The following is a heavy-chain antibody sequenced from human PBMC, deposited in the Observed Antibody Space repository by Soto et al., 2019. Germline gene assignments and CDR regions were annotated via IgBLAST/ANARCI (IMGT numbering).Heavy chain of an antibody. V-gene: IGHV4-39*01. D-gene: IGHD6-25*01. CDR1: GGSISSSSYY. CDR3: ARQVSSAWPPYYYDMDV. J-gene: IGHJ6*02. Sequence: PSETLSLTCTVSGGSISSSSYYWGWIRQPPGKGLEWIGSIYYSGSTYYNPSLKSRVTISVDTSKNQFSLKLSSVTAADTAMYFCARQVSSAWPPYYYDMDVWGQGTTVTVSS. CDR2: IYYSGST.